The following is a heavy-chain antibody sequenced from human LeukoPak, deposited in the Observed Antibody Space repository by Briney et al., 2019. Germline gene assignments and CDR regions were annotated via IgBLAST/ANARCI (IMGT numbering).Heavy chain of an antibody. CDR1: GGSFSGYY. Sequence: PSETLSLTCAVYGGSFSGYYWTWIRQPPGKGLEWIGEINHSGSTDYNPSLKSRVTISVDTSKNQFSLELNSVTAADTAVYYCARGQLRLSNWGQGSLVIVSS. D-gene: IGHD6-25*01. V-gene: IGHV4-34*01. CDR2: INHSGST. J-gene: IGHJ4*02. CDR3: ARGQLRLSN.